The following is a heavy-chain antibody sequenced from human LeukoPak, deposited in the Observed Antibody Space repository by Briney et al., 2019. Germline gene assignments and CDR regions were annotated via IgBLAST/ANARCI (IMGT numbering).Heavy chain of an antibody. Sequence: SQTLSLTCAISGDSVSSNSAAWNWIRQSPSGGLEWLGRTYYKSKWYNDYAISVKSRITINPDTSKNQFSLQLNSVTPEDTAVYYCARGGQGDGYSADEAFDIWGQGTMVTVS. J-gene: IGHJ3*02. CDR2: TYYKSKWYN. D-gene: IGHD5-18*01. CDR3: ARGGQGDGYSADEAFDI. CDR1: GDSVSSNSAA. V-gene: IGHV6-1*01.